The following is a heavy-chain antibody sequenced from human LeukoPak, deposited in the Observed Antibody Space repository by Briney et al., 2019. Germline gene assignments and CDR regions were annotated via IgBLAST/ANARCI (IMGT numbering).Heavy chain of an antibody. CDR1: GGSISSSSYY. CDR2: IYYSGST. CDR3: ARRRGYYYDSSGYYYRAPHDAFDI. Sequence: SETLSLTCTVSGGSISSSSYYWGWIRQPPGKGLEWIVSIYYSGSTYYNPSLKSRVTISVDTSKNQFSLKLSSVTAADTAVYYCARRRGYYYDSSGYYYRAPHDAFDIWGQGTMVTVSS. V-gene: IGHV4-39*01. D-gene: IGHD3-22*01. J-gene: IGHJ3*02.